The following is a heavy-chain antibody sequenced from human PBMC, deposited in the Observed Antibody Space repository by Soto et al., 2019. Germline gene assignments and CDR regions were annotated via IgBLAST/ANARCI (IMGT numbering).Heavy chain of an antibody. V-gene: IGHV3-30*03. CDR1: GFTFSSYS. CDR3: ARGRDGYTADAFDI. CDR2: ISYDGSNK. D-gene: IGHD5-12*01. Sequence: PGGSLRLSCAASGFTFSSYSMNWVRQAPGKGLEWVAVISYDGSNKYYADSVKGRFTISRDNSKNTLYLQMNSLRAEDTAVYYCARGRDGYTADAFDIWGQGTMVTVSS. J-gene: IGHJ3*02.